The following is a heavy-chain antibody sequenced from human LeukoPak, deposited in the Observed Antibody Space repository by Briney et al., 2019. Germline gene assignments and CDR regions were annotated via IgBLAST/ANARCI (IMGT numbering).Heavy chain of an antibody. J-gene: IGHJ6*03. CDR1: GYTFTGYY. CDR2: INPNSGGT. V-gene: IGHV1-2*02. CDR3: ARGVQLLFDYYYMDV. D-gene: IGHD2-2*01. Sequence: EASVKVSFKASGYTFTGYYMHWVRRAPGQGLEWMGWINPNSGGTNYAQKFQGRVTMTRDTSISTAYMELSRLRSDDTAVYYCARGVQLLFDYYYMDVWGKGTTVTVSS.